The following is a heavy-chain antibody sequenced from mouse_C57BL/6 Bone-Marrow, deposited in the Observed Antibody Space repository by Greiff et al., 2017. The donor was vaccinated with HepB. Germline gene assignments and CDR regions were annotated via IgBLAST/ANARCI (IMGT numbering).Heavy chain of an antibody. CDR3: ARGRQNGGYLYYFDY. CDR2: ISSGSSTI. V-gene: IGHV5-17*01. Sequence: EVKLVESGGGLVKPGGSLKLSCAASGFTFSDYGMHWVRQAPEKGLEWVAYISSGSSTIDYADTVKGRFTISRDNAKNTLFLQMTSLRSEDTAMYYCARGRQNGGYLYYFDYWGQGTTLTVSS. J-gene: IGHJ2*01. D-gene: IGHD2-3*01. CDR1: GFTFSDYG.